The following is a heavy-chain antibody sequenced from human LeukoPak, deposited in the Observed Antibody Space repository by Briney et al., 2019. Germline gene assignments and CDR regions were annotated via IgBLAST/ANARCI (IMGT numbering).Heavy chain of an antibody. Sequence: PSETLSLTCTVSGDSISSSTYYWGWIRQPPGKGLEWIGSIYSSGSTYYNPSLKSRVTISIDTSKNQFSLKLSSVTAADTAVYYCARVEYYGSGSYSLDYWGQGTLVTVSS. J-gene: IGHJ4*02. CDR2: IYSSGST. CDR3: ARVEYYGSGSYSLDY. CDR1: GDSISSSTYY. D-gene: IGHD3-10*01. V-gene: IGHV4-39*07.